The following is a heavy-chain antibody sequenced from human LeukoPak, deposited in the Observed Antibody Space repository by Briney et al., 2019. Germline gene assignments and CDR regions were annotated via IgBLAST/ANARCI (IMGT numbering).Heavy chain of an antibody. D-gene: IGHD6-19*01. V-gene: IGHV1-2*02. Sequence: GASVKVSCKASGYTFTGYYMHWVRQAPGQGLEWMGWINPNSGGTNYAQKFQGRVAMTRDTSISTAYMELSRLRSDDTAVYYCARDKVAVAGVYDYWGQGTLVTVSS. J-gene: IGHJ4*02. CDR1: GYTFTGYY. CDR2: INPNSGGT. CDR3: ARDKVAVAGVYDY.